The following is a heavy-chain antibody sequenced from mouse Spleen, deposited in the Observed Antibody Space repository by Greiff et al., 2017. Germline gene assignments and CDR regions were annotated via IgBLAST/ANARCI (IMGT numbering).Heavy chain of an antibody. Sequence: VQLQQPGAELVKPGASVKLSCKASGYTFTSYWMHWVKQRPGQGLEWIGEIDPSDSYTNYNQKFKGKATLTVDKSSSTAYMQLSSLTSEDSAVYYCARHRSDYFDYWGQGTTLTVSS. D-gene: IGHD2-14*01. CDR3: ARHRSDYFDY. CDR1: GYTFTSYW. V-gene: IGHV1-69*02. J-gene: IGHJ2*01. CDR2: IDPSDSYT.